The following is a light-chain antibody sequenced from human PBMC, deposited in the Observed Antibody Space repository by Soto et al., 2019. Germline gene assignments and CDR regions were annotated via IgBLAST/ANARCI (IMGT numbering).Light chain of an antibody. CDR3: QQRNSYPIT. V-gene: IGKV1-9*01. CDR1: QGIGSH. CDR2: TAS. J-gene: IGKJ5*01. Sequence: DIQLTQSPSFLSASVGDRVTITCRASQGIGSHLAWYHHKAGKAPKLLIHTASTFQSGIPSRFSGSGSGTEFSLTISSLQPEDFATYYCQQRNSYPITFGQGTRLEIK.